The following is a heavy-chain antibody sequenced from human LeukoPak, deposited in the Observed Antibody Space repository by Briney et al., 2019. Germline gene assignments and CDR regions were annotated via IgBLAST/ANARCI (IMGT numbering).Heavy chain of an antibody. CDR3: ARDGWFGDYNWFDH. CDR2: ISSASNTI. J-gene: IGHJ5*02. CDR1: GFTFSSYS. Sequence: GGSLRLSCAASGFTFSSYSMNWVRQAPGKGLEWVSYISSASNTIYYADSVKGRFTISRDNAKNSLYLQMNSLRAEDTSMYYCARDGWFGDYNWFDHWGQGTLVTVSS. V-gene: IGHV3-48*01. D-gene: IGHD3-10*01.